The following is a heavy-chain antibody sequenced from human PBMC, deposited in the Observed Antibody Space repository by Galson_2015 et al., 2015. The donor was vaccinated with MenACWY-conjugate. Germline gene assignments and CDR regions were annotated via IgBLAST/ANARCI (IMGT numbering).Heavy chain of an antibody. CDR2: IIPIFGTA. J-gene: IGHJ4*02. CDR1: GGTFSSYA. Sequence: SVKVSCKASGGTFSSYAISWVRQAPGQGLEWMGGIIPIFGTANYAQKFQGRVTITADKSTSTAYMELSSLRSEDTAVYYCASTQQPYDYFWWSYRWVQLYSVQSTLVTVSS. CDR3: ASTQQPYDYFWWSYRWVQLY. D-gene: IGHD3-16*02. V-gene: IGHV1-69*06.